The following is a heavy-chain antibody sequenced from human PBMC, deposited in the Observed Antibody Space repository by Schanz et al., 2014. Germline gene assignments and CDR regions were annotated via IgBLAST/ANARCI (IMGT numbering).Heavy chain of an antibody. J-gene: IGHJ6*04. CDR1: GFTFRSYG. CDR2: ISYDGSSK. D-gene: IGHD2-2*01. V-gene: IGHV3-33*01. Sequence: QVQLVESGGGVVQPGRSLRLSCAASGFTFRSYGMHWVRQAPGKGLEWVALISYDGSSKNHADSVQGRFTISRDNSKNALYLQMNGLRAEDAAVYFCARDLSSLIQGDVWGKGTTVTVSS. CDR3: ARDLSSLIQGDV.